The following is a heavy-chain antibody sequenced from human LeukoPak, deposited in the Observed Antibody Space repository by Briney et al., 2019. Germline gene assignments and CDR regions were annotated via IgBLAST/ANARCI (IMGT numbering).Heavy chain of an antibody. Sequence: HVASVKVSCKASGGTFSSYAISWVRQAPGQGLEWMGGIIPIFGTANYAQKFQGRVTITADESTSTAYMELSSLRSEDTAVYYCARESLPYGGNSFGHYYGMDVWGQGTTVTVSS. CDR1: GGTFSSYA. D-gene: IGHD4-23*01. CDR3: ARESLPYGGNSFGHYYGMDV. J-gene: IGHJ6*02. V-gene: IGHV1-69*13. CDR2: IIPIFGTA.